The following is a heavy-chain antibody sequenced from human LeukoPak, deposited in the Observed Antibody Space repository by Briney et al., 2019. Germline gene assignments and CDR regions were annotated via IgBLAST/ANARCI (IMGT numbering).Heavy chain of an antibody. CDR1: GGSISSGGYS. CDR2: IYHSGST. CDR3: AGYVVVITKAFDI. J-gene: IGHJ3*02. D-gene: IGHD3-22*01. V-gene: IGHV4-30-2*01. Sequence: SETLSLTCAVSGGSISSGGYSWSWIRQPPGKGLEWIGYIYHSGSTYYNPSLKSRVTISVDRSKNQFSLKLSSVTAADTAVYYCAGYVVVITKAFDIWGQGTMVTVSS.